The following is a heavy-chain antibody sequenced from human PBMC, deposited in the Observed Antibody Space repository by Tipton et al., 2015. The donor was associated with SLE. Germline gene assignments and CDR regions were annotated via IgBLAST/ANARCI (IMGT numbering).Heavy chain of an antibody. D-gene: IGHD6-6*01. CDR2: VYTRGST. Sequence: TLSLTCTVSGGSISSYYWSWIRQPAGKGLEWIGRVYTRGSTNYNPSLKSRITISVDTSKNQFSLKLSFVTAADTAVYFCARANPQLYSSSSGDYYNYFYMDVWGKGTTVTISS. CDR3: ARANPQLYSSSSGDYYNYFYMDV. J-gene: IGHJ6*03. CDR1: GGSISSYY. V-gene: IGHV4-4*07.